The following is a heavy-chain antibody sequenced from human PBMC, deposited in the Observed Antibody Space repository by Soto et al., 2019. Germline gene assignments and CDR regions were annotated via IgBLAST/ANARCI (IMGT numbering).Heavy chain of an antibody. CDR1: KFSFSGYW. CDR2: VNPDGSTT. CDR3: AKVASGSYDWFDP. D-gene: IGHD1-26*01. Sequence: EVQLVESGGGLVQPGGSLRLSCAASKFSFSGYWMHWVRQAPGKGLMWVSRVNPDGSTTTYADSVKGRFTISRDNAKNTVFLQMNSLRADDTAVYYCAKVASGSYDWFDPWGQGTLVTVFS. J-gene: IGHJ5*02. V-gene: IGHV3-74*01.